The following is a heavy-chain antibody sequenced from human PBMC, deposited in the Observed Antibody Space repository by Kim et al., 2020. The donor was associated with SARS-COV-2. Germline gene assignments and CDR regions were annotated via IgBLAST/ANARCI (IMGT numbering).Heavy chain of an antibody. CDR2: INPSSGST. CDR3: ARVVEVAGNFRVFDI. J-gene: IGHJ3*02. CDR1: GYTFISYF. V-gene: IGHV1-46*01. D-gene: IGHD6-19*01. Sequence: ASVKVSCKASGYTFISYFVHWVRQAPGQGLEWMGVINPSSGSTSHAQKFQGRVTMTRDMSSSTVYMELSSLRSDDTAVYYCARVVEVAGNFRVFDIWGQG.